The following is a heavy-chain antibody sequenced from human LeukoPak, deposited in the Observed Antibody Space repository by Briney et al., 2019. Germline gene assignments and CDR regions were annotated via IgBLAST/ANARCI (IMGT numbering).Heavy chain of an antibody. D-gene: IGHD5-24*01. CDR3: AQSEGVEMATEGAFDI. CDR2: ISAYNGNT. CDR1: GYTFTSYG. J-gene: IGHJ3*02. V-gene: IGHV1-18*01. Sequence: ASVKVSCKASGYTFTSYGISWVRQAPGQGLEWMGWISAYNGNTNYAQKLQGRVTMTTDTSTSTAYMELRSLRSDDTAVYYCAQSEGVEMATEGAFDIWGQGTMVTVSS.